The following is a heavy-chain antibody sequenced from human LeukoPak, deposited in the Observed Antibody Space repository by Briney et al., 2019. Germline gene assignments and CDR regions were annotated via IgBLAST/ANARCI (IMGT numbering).Heavy chain of an antibody. V-gene: IGHV3-7*01. J-gene: IGHJ4*02. D-gene: IGHD6-13*01. CDR1: GFTFSSYW. Sequence: PGGPQRLSCAASGFTFSSYWMSWVRQAPGKGLEWVANIKQDGSEKYYVDSVKGRFTISRDNAKNSLYLQMNSLRAEDTAVYYCGSIGSSWYEDYCGQGTLVTVSS. CDR2: IKQDGSEK. CDR3: GSIGSSWYEDY.